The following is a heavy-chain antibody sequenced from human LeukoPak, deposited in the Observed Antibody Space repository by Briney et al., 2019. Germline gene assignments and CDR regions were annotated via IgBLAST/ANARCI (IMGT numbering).Heavy chain of an antibody. J-gene: IGHJ4*02. CDR1: GFTFSTYA. V-gene: IGHV3-23*01. CDR2: ITGSGDKT. Sequence: GGSLRLSCAASGFTFSTYAMSWVRQAPGKGLEWVPAITGSGDKTHYADSVKGRFTISRDNSKNIVYLQMNNLRAKDTAEYFCARPQVVVLNPFDFWGQGTLVTVSS. CDR3: ARPQVVVLNPFDF. D-gene: IGHD3-10*01.